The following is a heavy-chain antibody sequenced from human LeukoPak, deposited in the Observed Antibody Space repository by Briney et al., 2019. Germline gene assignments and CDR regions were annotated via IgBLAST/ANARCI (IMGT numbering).Heavy chain of an antibody. CDR3: AKVMGYGDYDYFDY. J-gene: IGHJ4*02. V-gene: IGHV3-23*01. CDR1: GFTFNNYA. Sequence: GGSLRLSCAASGFTFNNYAMSWVRQAPGKGLEWVSAISGSRGSTYYADSVKGRFTISRDNSKNTLFLQMNSLRAEDTAVYYCAKVMGYGDYDYFDYWGQGTLVTVSS. D-gene: IGHD4-17*01. CDR2: ISGSRGST.